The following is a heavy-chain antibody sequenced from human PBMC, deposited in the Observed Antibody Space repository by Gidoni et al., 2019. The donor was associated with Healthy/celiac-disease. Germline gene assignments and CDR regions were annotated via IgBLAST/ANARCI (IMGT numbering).Heavy chain of an antibody. CDR2: INHSGST. CDR3: ARANPRYDSSGYAGKMIDY. V-gene: IGHV4-34*01. Sequence: QVHLQQWGAGLLKPSETLSLTCAVYGGSFSGYYWSWIRQPPGKGLEWIGEINHSGSTNYNPSLKSRVTISVDTSKNQFSLKLSSVTAADTAVYYCARANPRYDSSGYAGKMIDYWGQGTLVTVSS. D-gene: IGHD3-22*01. J-gene: IGHJ4*02. CDR1: GGSFSGYY.